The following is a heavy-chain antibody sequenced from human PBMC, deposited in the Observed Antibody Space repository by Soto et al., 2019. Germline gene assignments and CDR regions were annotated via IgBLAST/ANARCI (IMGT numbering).Heavy chain of an antibody. J-gene: IGHJ5*02. D-gene: IGHD3-3*01. CDR2: IYYSGST. CDR1: GGSISSYY. V-gene: IGHV4-59*01. Sequence: SETLSLTWTVSGGSISSYYWSWIRQPPGKGLEWIGYIYYSGSTNYNPSLKSRVTISVDTSKNQFSLKLSSVTAADTAVYYCASIRYDFWRGSGWFDPWGQGTLVTVSS. CDR3: ASIRYDFWRGSGWFDP.